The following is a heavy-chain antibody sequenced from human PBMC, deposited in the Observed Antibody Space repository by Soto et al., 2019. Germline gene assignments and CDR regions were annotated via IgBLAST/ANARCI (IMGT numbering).Heavy chain of an antibody. D-gene: IGHD5-18*01. Sequence: QVQLVQSGAEVKKPGASVKVSCKASGYTFTSYGISWVRQAPGQGLEWMGWISADNGNTNYAQKLQGRVTMTTDTSTSTAYMELRSLRSDDTAVYYCARDPEDTAMRSYNWFDPWGQGTLVTVSS. V-gene: IGHV1-18*01. CDR1: GYTFTSYG. CDR2: ISADNGNT. CDR3: ARDPEDTAMRSYNWFDP. J-gene: IGHJ5*02.